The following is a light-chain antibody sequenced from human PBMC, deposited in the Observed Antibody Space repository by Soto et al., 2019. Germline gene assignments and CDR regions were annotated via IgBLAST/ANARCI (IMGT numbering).Light chain of an antibody. V-gene: IGLV2-14*01. Sequence: QPVRTQPAPVSGSPGQPITISSPGTSSDVGGYNYVSWYQQYPGKAPKLMIYEVSNRPSGVSSRFSGSKSGNTASLTISGLQAEDEADYFCHSYTSSSTLVFGTGTKVTVL. CDR1: SSDVGGYNY. CDR3: HSYTSSSTLV. CDR2: EVS. J-gene: IGLJ1*01.